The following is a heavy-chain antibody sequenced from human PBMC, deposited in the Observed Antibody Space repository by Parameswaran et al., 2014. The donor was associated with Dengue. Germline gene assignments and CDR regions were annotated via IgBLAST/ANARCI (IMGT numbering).Heavy chain of an antibody. CDR3: ARRDIGEETSLDY. CDR2: ISGDGAYT. Sequence: RWIRQPPGKGLQWVASISGDGAYTYYPDSVKGRFTTTRDNSKNTLYLQMNSLRAEDTALYYCARRDIGEETSLDYWGQGTLVTVSS. V-gene: IGHV3-23*01. D-gene: IGHD3-10*01. J-gene: IGHJ4*02.